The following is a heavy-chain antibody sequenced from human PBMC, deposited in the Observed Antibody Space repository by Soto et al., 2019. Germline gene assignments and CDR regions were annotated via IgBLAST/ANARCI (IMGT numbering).Heavy chain of an antibody. D-gene: IGHD7-27*01. CDR3: ARDWALDF. V-gene: IGHV1-46*02. J-gene: IGHJ4*02. CDR2: INPSGDTK. Sequence: QVQLVQSGSEVKRPGTSVKLSCKAAGYTFNAYSVHWVRQAPGQRLEWMGMINPSGDTKTYAQNFQGRVTMTRDTSTTTVYMELSGLRSEDTAVYYCARDWALDFWGQGTLVTVSS. CDR1: GYTFNAYS.